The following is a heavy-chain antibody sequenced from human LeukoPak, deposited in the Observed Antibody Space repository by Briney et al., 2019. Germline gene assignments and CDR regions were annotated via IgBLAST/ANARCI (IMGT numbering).Heavy chain of an antibody. V-gene: IGHV4-59*01. CDR1: GGPISNYY. CDR3: ARGRVWDAFDV. CDR2: IYYSGST. D-gene: IGHD6-6*01. J-gene: IGHJ3*01. Sequence: SETLSLTCTVSGGPISNYYWRWLRRPPGKGLEGIVYIYYSGSTLYNPSLKRPITHSLDTSKNHFSPELSSVTDADTAVYHCARGRVWDAFDVWGQGTMVTVSS.